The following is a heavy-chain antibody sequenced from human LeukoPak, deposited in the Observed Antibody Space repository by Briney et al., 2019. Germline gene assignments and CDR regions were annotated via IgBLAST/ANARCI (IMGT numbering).Heavy chain of an antibody. D-gene: IGHD6-19*01. CDR1: GYTFTGYY. CDR2: INPKSGGT. J-gene: IGHJ4*02. CDR3: ARRVFSGWGYYFDY. V-gene: IGHV1-2*02. Sequence: ASVNVSCKASGYTFTGYYMHWVRQAPGQGLEWMGWINPKSGGTNYAQKFPGRVTMTRDTSISTAYMELSSLRSDDTAIYYCARRVFSGWGYYFDYWGQGTLVTVSS.